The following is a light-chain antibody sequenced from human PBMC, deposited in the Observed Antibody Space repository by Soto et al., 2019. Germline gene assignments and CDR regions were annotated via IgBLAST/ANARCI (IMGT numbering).Light chain of an antibody. Sequence: QMSKSPSSLSASVGDRVTITCRASQRVNNYLNWYQHKPGKAPKLLIYAASNFQSGVPSRFSGSGSGTHFTLTISSLQPEDFATYYCHQLHCYPIPFGQATRLAIK. CDR3: HQLHCYPIP. CDR1: QRVNNY. J-gene: IGKJ5*01. CDR2: AAS. V-gene: IGKV1-39*01.